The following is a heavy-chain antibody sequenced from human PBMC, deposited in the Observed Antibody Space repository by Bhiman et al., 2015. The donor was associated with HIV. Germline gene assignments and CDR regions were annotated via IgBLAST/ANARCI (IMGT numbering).Heavy chain of an antibody. Sequence: EVQLVESGGGLVKPGGSLRLSCAASGFTFSSYSMNWVRQAPGKGLEWVSSISSSSSYIYYADSVKGRFTISRDNAKNSLYLQMNSLRAEDTAVYYCARVDSSSWDEFDYWGQGTLVTVSS. CDR2: ISSSSSYI. V-gene: IGHV3-21*03. CDR1: GFTFSSYS. CDR3: ARVDSSSWDEFDY. J-gene: IGHJ4*02. D-gene: IGHD6-13*01.